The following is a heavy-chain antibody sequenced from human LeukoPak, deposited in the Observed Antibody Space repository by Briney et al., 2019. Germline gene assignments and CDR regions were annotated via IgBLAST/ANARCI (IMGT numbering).Heavy chain of an antibody. D-gene: IGHD2-15*01. J-gene: IGHJ3*02. Sequence: ASVKVSCKASGYTFTSYGISWVRQAPGQGLEWMGWISGYNGNTNYAQKLQGRVTMTTDTSTSTAYMELRSLRSDATAVYYCASPYCGGGSCYAHDGFDMWGQGTMVTVSS. CDR1: GYTFTSYG. CDR3: ASPYCGGGSCYAHDGFDM. V-gene: IGHV1-18*01. CDR2: ISGYNGNT.